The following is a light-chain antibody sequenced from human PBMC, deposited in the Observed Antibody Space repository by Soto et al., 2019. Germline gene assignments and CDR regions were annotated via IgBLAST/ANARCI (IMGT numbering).Light chain of an antibody. Sequence: EIVMTQSPATLSVSPGERATLSCRDSQSVGRNLAGYQQKPGQAPRLLIYGASTRATGIPARFSGSGSGTEFTLTISSLQSEDFAIYSCQQYNHWPPLTFGGGTKVEIK. CDR2: GAS. CDR1: QSVGRN. V-gene: IGKV3-15*01. CDR3: QQYNHWPPLT. J-gene: IGKJ4*01.